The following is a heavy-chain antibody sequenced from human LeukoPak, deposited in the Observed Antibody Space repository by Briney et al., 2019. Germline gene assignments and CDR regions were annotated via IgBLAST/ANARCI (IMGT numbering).Heavy chain of an antibody. CDR1: GFTFNSYW. CDR3: ARWDSNIAASGYKY. J-gene: IGHJ4*02. V-gene: IGHV3-7*01. D-gene: IGHD6-13*01. Sequence: GGSLRLSCAASGFTFNSYWMSWVRQAPGKGVQWVANIKSEGSDKYYADSVKGRFTISRDKAKNLLYLEMNSLRTDDTAVYYCARWDSNIAASGYKYWGQGSLVTVSA. CDR2: IKSEGSDK.